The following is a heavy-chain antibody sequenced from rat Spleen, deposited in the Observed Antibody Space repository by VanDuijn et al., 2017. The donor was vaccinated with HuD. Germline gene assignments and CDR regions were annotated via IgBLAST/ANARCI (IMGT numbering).Heavy chain of an antibody. J-gene: IGHJ2*01. Sequence: EVQLQASGPGLVRPSQSLSLTCSVTGYSITSNYWVWIRKFPGNKMEWIGHINYSGFTSYNPSLKSRVSITRDTSKNQFFLQLNSVVTEDTATYYCSRADYYYGSYPLDYWGQGVMVTISS. CDR1: GYSITSNY. V-gene: IGHV3-1*01. CDR3: SRADYYYGSYPLDY. CDR2: INYSGFT. D-gene: IGHD1-2*01.